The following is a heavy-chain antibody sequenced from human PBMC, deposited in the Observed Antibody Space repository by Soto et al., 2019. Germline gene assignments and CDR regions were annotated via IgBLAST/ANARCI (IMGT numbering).Heavy chain of an antibody. Sequence: PSQTLSLTCAISGDSVSSNSAAWNWIRQSPSRGLEWLGRTYYRSKWYNDYAVSVKSRITINPDTSKNQFSLQLNSVTPEDTAVYYCARDHPIRNWNYVIRSSNWFDPWGQGNLVTV. V-gene: IGHV6-1*01. CDR2: TYYRSKWYN. CDR3: ARDHPIRNWNYVIRSSNWFDP. CDR1: GDSVSSNSAA. D-gene: IGHD1-7*01. J-gene: IGHJ5*02.